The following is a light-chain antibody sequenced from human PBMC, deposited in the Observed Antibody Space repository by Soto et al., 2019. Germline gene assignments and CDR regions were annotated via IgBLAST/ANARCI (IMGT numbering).Light chain of an antibody. CDR1: QSVSSSY. V-gene: IGKV3-20*01. CDR2: GAS. CDR3: QQYGSSRSWT. Sequence: VRTQAPASLSVSPGEGATLSCRASQSVSSSYLAWYQQKPGQAPRLLIYGASSRATGIPDRFSGSGSGTDFTLTISRLEPEDFAVYYCQQYGSSRSWTFGQGTKVDIK. J-gene: IGKJ1*01.